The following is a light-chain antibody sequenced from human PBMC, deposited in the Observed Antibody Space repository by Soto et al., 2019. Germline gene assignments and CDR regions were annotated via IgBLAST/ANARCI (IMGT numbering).Light chain of an antibody. Sequence: DIQMTQSPSTLSASVGDRVTITCRASQSISSGLAWYQQKPGKAPNLLIYKASSLESWVPSRFSGSGAGTDVTLHFSGRQPEDFATYYCQEYKSCPLTFGGGTKVEIK. CDR2: KAS. CDR1: QSISSG. CDR3: QEYKSCPLT. V-gene: IGKV1-5*03. J-gene: IGKJ4*01.